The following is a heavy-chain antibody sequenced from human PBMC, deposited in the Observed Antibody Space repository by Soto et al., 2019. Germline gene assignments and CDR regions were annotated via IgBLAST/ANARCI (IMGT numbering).Heavy chain of an antibody. CDR3: ARCGTTSSFSHIRS. Sequence: EVQLVESGGGLVQPGRSLRLSCAGSGFTFDAHAMHWVRQAPGKGLEWVSTISWNSDNIHYADSVKGRFTISRDNAKNSLYLQLNSLRAEDTALYYCARCGTTSSFSHIRSGGQGTLVTVSS. CDR1: GFTFDAHA. D-gene: IGHD1-7*01. J-gene: IGHJ4*02. CDR2: ISWNSDNI. V-gene: IGHV3-9*01.